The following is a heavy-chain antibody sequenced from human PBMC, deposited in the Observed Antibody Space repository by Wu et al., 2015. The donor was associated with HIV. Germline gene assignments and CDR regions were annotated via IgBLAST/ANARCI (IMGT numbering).Heavy chain of an antibody. J-gene: IGHJ5*02. CDR3: ARVLFPGGDYVDWFDP. V-gene: IGHV1-8*01. D-gene: IGHD4-17*01. Sequence: QVQLVQSGAEVKKPGASVKVSCKASGYTFTSYDINWVRQATGQGLEWMGWMNPNSGNTGYAQKFQGRVTMTRNTSISTAYMELSSLRSEDTAVYYCARVLFPGGDYVDWFDPVGPGNPGHRLL. CDR1: GYTFTSYD. CDR2: MNPNSGNT.